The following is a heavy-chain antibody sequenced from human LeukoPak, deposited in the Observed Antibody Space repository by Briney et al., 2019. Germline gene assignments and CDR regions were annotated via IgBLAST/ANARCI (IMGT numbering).Heavy chain of an antibody. Sequence: SETLSLTCAVYGGSFSGYYWSWIRQPPGKGLEWIGKINHSGSTNYNPSLKSRVTISVDTSKNQFSLKLSSVTAADTAVYYCASRRGSAWGQGTLVTVSS. CDR1: GGSFSGYY. J-gene: IGHJ5*02. V-gene: IGHV4-34*01. D-gene: IGHD3-16*01. CDR2: INHSGST. CDR3: ASRRGSA.